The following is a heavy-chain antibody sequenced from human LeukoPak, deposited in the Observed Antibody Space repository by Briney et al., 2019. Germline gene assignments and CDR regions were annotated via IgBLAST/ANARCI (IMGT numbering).Heavy chain of an antibody. CDR2: TRGNGET. CDR1: GLSFSSFA. Sequence: GGSLRLSCAASGLSFSSFAMSWVRQGPARGLEWVSSTRGNGETFYADFVKGRFTLSSDSSRNTVYFQLNNLRVEDTAIYYCAKASWVSSTDAVRWGQGTLVTVSS. V-gene: IGHV3-23*01. J-gene: IGHJ4*02. D-gene: IGHD3-16*01. CDR3: AKASWVSSTDAVR.